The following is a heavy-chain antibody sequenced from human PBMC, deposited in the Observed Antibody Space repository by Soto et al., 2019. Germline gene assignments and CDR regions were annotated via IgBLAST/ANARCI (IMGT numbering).Heavy chain of an antibody. J-gene: IGHJ5*02. V-gene: IGHV4-39*07. CDR2: IYHSGST. CDR3: ARAAGGGIAAAGNWFDP. CDR1: GGSISSGYYY. D-gene: IGHD6-13*01. Sequence: SETLSLTCSVSGGSISSGYYYWSWIRQPPGKGLEWIGEIYHSGSTNYNPSLKSRVTISVDKSKNQFSLKLSSVTAADTAVYYCARAAGGGIAAAGNWFDPWGQGTLVTVSS.